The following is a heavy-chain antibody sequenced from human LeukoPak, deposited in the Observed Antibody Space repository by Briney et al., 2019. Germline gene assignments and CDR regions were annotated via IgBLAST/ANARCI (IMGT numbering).Heavy chain of an antibody. D-gene: IGHD6-13*01. CDR2: IIPILGIA. CDR3: AKDPFIAAAGMPWFDP. V-gene: IGHV1-69*04. CDR1: GGTFSSYA. Sequence: SVKVSCKASGGTFSSYAISWVRQAPGQGLEWMGRIIPILGIANYAQKFQGRVTITADKSTSTAYMELSSLRSEDTAVYYCAKDPFIAAAGMPWFDPWGQGTLVTVSS. J-gene: IGHJ5*02.